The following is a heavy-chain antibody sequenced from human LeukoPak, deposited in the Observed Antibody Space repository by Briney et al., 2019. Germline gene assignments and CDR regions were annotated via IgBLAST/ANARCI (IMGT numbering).Heavy chain of an antibody. D-gene: IGHD2/OR15-2a*01. CDR2: IYSGGST. CDR1: GFTVSSNY. J-gene: IGHJ6*02. CDR3: ASYLTSIPSGMDV. Sequence: GGSLRLSCAASGFTVSSNYMSWVRQAPGKGLEWVSVIYSGGSTYYADSVKGRFTISRDNGKNTLYLQMNSLRAEDTAVYYCASYLTSIPSGMDVWGQGATVTVSS. V-gene: IGHV3-66*01.